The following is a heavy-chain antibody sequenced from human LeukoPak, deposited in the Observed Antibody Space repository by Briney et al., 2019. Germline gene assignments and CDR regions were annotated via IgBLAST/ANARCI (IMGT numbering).Heavy chain of an antibody. CDR3: ARAVTYDFDFDY. CDR1: GGSFSSSSYY. V-gene: IGHV4-39*01. CDR2: VYYSGST. Sequence: SETLSLTCTVSGGSFSSSSYYWGWLRQPPGKGLEWIGSVYYSGSTYYNPSLKSRVTVSVDTSKNQFSLKLSSVTAADTAIYFCARAVTYDFDFDYWGQGTLVTVSS. D-gene: IGHD1-1*01. J-gene: IGHJ4*02.